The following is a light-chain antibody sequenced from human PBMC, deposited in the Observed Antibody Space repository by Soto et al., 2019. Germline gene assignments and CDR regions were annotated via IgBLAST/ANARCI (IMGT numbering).Light chain of an antibody. CDR1: QSVSSSY. J-gene: IGKJ1*01. V-gene: IGKV3-20*01. CDR2: GAS. CDR3: QQYGSSRWT. Sequence: EIVLTQSPGTLSLSPGERATLSCRASQSVSSSYLAWYQQKPGQAPRLLIYGASSRATGIPDRFRGSGSGTDFILTITRLETEDFAVYYCQQYGSSRWTFGQGTKVEIK.